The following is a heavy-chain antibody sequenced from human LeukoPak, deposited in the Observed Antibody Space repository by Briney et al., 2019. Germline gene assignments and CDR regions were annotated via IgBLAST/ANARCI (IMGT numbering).Heavy chain of an antibody. CDR2: ISYSGNT. CDR1: GGSISPFF. V-gene: IGHV4-59*01. Sequence: PSETLSLTCTVSGGSISPFFWGWIRQPPGKGLEWIGSISYSGNTNYNPSLKSRVTISVDTSKNQFSLNLSSVTAADTAVYYCARWNEGFDNWGQGTLVTVSS. J-gene: IGHJ4*02. D-gene: IGHD1-1*01. CDR3: ARWNEGFDN.